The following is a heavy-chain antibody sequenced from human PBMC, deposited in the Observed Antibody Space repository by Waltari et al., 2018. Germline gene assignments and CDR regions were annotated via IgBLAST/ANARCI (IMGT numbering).Heavy chain of an antibody. CDR1: GSTVSSNY. V-gene: IGHV3-53*01. J-gene: IGHJ4*02. D-gene: IGHD6-6*01. CDR3: ARVGQLADFDY. Sequence: EVQLVESGGGLIQPGGSLRLSCAASGSTVSSNYMSRARQAPGKGLEWVSVIYSGGSTYYADSVKGRFTISRDNSKNTLYLQMNSLRAEDTAVYYCARVGQLADFDYWGQGTLVTVSS. CDR2: IYSGGST.